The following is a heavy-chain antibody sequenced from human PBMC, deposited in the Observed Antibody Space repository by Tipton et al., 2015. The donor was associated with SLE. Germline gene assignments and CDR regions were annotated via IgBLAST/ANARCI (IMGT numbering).Heavy chain of an antibody. CDR1: GGSISGHY. Sequence: TLSLTCTVSGGSISGHYWSWIRQPPGKGLEWIGYIYYTGSTNYNPSLKSRVTMSIDASKNQLSLKMSPVTAADTAVYYCARGGGFDPWGQGTLVTVSS. CDR2: IYYTGST. J-gene: IGHJ5*02. D-gene: IGHD3-16*01. CDR3: ARGGGFDP. V-gene: IGHV4-59*11.